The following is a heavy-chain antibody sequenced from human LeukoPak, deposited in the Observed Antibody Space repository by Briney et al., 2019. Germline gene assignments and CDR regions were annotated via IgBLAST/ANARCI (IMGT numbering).Heavy chain of an antibody. CDR2: ISSSSSYI. Sequence: GGSLRLSCAGSGFTFNTYNMNWVRQAPGKGLEWVSSISSSSSYIYYADSVKGRFTISRDNSKNTLYLQMNSLRAEDTAVYYCARGGYSSGWYYYYYYYMDVWGKGTTVTVSS. CDR1: GFTFNTYN. J-gene: IGHJ6*03. D-gene: IGHD6-19*01. CDR3: ARGGYSSGWYYYYYYYMDV. V-gene: IGHV3-21*01.